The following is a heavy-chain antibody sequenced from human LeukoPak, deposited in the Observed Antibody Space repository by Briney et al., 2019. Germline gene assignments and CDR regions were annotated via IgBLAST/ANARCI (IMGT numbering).Heavy chain of an antibody. V-gene: IGHV4-34*01. CDR2: INHSGST. Sequence: PSETLSLTCTVSGGSISSYYWSWIRQPPGNGLEWIGEINHSGSTNYNPSLKSRVTISVDTSKNQFSLKLSSVTAADTAVYYCARLHRNGITRVRGVIITPLFDYWGQGTLVTVSS. D-gene: IGHD3-10*01. CDR1: GGSISSYY. CDR3: ARLHRNGITRVRGVIITPLFDY. J-gene: IGHJ4*02.